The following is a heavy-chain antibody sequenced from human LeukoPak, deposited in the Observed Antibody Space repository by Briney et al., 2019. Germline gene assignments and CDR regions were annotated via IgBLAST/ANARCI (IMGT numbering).Heavy chain of an antibody. CDR1: GYTFTGYY. Sequence: GASVKVSCKDAGYTFTGYYLHWVRQAPGQGLEWMGWINPNSGGTNYAQKFQGRVTMTRDTSISTAYMELSRLRSDDTAVYYCARAMDIVAPLKTYWGQGTLVTVSS. J-gene: IGHJ4*02. D-gene: IGHD5-12*01. CDR3: ARAMDIVAPLKTY. CDR2: INPNSGGT. V-gene: IGHV1-2*02.